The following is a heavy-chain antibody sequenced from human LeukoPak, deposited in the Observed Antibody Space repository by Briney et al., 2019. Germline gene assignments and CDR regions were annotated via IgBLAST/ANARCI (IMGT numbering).Heavy chain of an antibody. CDR3: ATLTTVVTAYYFDH. D-gene: IGHD4-23*01. V-gene: IGHV4-4*09. CDR2: IYHSGST. J-gene: IGHJ4*02. CDR1: GGSISSYY. Sequence: TSETLSLTCTVSGGSISSYYWSWIRQPPGKGLEWIGYIYHSGSTDYNPSLKSRVTISVDTSKSQFSLKLTSVTAADTAVYYCATLTTVVTAYYFDHWGQGTLVTVSS.